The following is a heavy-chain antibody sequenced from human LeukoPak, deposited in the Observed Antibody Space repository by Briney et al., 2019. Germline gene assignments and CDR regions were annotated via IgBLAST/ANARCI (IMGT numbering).Heavy chain of an antibody. CDR1: GYSFSSYW. Sequence: GGSLRLSCAASGYSFSSYWLHWVRQAPGKGLVWVSHIKSDGSSTSYADSVKGRFTISRDNAKNTLYLQMNSLRVEDAAVYYCATVGGVSGRAFDMWGKGQWSPSLQ. CDR2: IKSDGSST. D-gene: IGHD6-25*01. CDR3: ATVGGVSGRAFDM. V-gene: IGHV3-74*01. J-gene: IGHJ3*02.